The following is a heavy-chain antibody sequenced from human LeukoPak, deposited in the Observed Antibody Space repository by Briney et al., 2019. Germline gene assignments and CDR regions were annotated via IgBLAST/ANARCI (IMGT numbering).Heavy chain of an antibody. D-gene: IGHD5-24*01. CDR3: ARRRDGYNEDFFDY. J-gene: IGHJ4*02. CDR2: IYHSGST. Sequence: PSETLSLTCTVSGYSISSGYYWGWIRQPPGKGLEWIGSIYHSGSTYYNPSLKSRVTISVDTSRNQFSLKLSSVTAADTAVYYCARRRDGYNEDFFDYWGQGTLVTVSS. V-gene: IGHV4-38-2*02. CDR1: GYSISSGYY.